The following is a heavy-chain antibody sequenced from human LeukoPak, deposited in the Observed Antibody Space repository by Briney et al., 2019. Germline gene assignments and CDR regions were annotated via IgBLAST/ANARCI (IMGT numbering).Heavy chain of an antibody. CDR3: AREDRYCSSTSCYLSAFDI. V-gene: IGHV4-59*11. D-gene: IGHD2-2*01. CDR2: IYYSGST. Sequence: PSETLSLTCTVSGGSISSHYWSWIRQPPGKGLEGIGYIYYSGSTNYNPSLKSRVTISVDTSKNQFSLKLSSVTAADTAVYYCAREDRYCSSTSCYLSAFDIWGQGTMVTVSS. J-gene: IGHJ3*02. CDR1: GGSISSHY.